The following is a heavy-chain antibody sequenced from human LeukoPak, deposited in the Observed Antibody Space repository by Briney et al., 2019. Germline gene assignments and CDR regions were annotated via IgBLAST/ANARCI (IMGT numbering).Heavy chain of an antibody. Sequence: GGPLRLSCAPSGVPFSRHRMHGARPAPEGGGEWVSYIRNSSSYIYSADSVKGRLTISRDNAKNSLYLQMNGLRAEDTAVYYCARDPGAVTTPSHLFDAWGQGSLVSVSS. J-gene: IGHJ5*02. D-gene: IGHD4-17*01. CDR2: IRNSSSYI. CDR1: GVPFSRHR. CDR3: ARDPGAVTTPSHLFDA. V-gene: IGHV3-21*01.